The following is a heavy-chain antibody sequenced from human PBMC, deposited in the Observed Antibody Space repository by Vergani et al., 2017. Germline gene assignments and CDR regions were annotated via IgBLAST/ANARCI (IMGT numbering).Heavy chain of an antibody. Sequence: QVQLVQSGAEVKKTGASVKVSCKASGYTFTSYGISWVRQAPGQGLEWMGGISAYNGNTNYAQKLKGRVTMTTDTSTSTAYMELRSLRSDDTAVYYCARVGAYYDILAGLDYWGQGTLVPVSS. J-gene: IGHJ4*02. CDR1: GYTFTSYG. V-gene: IGHV1-18*01. CDR2: ISAYNGNT. CDR3: ARVGAYYDILAGLDY. D-gene: IGHD3-9*01.